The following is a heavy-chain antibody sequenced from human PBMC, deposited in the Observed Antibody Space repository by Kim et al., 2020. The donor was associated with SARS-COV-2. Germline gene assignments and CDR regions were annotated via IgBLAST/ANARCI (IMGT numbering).Heavy chain of an antibody. Sequence: GGSLRLSCGASGFTFSDYYMSWIRQAPGKGLEYVSYISSSGSTTYYADSVKGRFTISRDNTKNSLYLQMNRLRPEDTALYYCVRVRHYYYTSGYYFPYWGQGSQVTVSS. J-gene: IGHJ4*02. CDR2: ISSSGSTT. V-gene: IGHV3-11*01. CDR1: GFTFSDYY. CDR3: VRVRHYYYTSGYYFPY. D-gene: IGHD3-22*01.